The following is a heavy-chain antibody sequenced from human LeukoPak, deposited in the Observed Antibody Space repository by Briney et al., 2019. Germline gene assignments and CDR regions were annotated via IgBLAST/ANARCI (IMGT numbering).Heavy chain of an antibody. V-gene: IGHV1-3*01. CDR3: AIGIVVVAEPSAGDAFDI. J-gene: IGHJ3*02. Sequence: ASVKVSCKASGYTFTSYAMHWVRQAPGQRLEWMGWINAGNGNTKYSQKFQGRVTITRDTSASTAYMELSSLRSEDTAVYYCAIGIVVVAEPSAGDAFDIWGQGTMVTVSS. CDR1: GYTFTSYA. D-gene: IGHD2-15*01. CDR2: INAGNGNT.